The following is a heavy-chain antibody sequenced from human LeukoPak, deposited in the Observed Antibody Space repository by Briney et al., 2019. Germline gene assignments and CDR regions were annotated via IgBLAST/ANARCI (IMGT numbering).Heavy chain of an antibody. V-gene: IGHV3-64*01. Sequence: GGSLRLSCAASGFTFSNYAMYWVRHAPGKGLESVSGISTYGGSTYYANSVKDRFTISRDNSKNTLYLQMGSLRAEDMAVYYCARGPGNWGFIDYWGQGTLVTVSS. CDR3: ARGPGNWGFIDY. CDR2: ISTYGGST. J-gene: IGHJ4*02. D-gene: IGHD7-27*01. CDR1: GFTFSNYA.